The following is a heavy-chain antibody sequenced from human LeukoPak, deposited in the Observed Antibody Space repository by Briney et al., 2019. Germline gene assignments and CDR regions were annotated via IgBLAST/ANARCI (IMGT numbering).Heavy chain of an antibody. Sequence: GGSLRLSCAASGFTFSSYAMSWVRQAPGKGLEWVAVISYDGSNKYYADSVKGRFTISRDNSKNTLYLQMNSLRAEDTAVYYCATLRDTDYWGQGTLVTVSS. J-gene: IGHJ4*02. V-gene: IGHV3-30*03. CDR3: ATLRDTDY. CDR2: ISYDGSNK. CDR1: GFTFSSYA. D-gene: IGHD5-12*01.